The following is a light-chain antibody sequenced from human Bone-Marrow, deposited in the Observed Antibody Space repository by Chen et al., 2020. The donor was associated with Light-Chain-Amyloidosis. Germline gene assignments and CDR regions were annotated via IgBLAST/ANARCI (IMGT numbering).Light chain of an antibody. V-gene: IGLV3-21*02. CDR2: DDS. Sequence: SYVLTQPSSVSVAPGQTATIACGGNNIGSTSVHWYQQTPGQAPLLVVYDDSDLPSGIPERLSGCNSGHTATLTSSRVEAGDEADHYCRVWDRSSDGPVFGGGTKLTGL. CDR3: RVWDRSSDGPV. J-gene: IGLJ3*02. CDR1: NIGSTS.